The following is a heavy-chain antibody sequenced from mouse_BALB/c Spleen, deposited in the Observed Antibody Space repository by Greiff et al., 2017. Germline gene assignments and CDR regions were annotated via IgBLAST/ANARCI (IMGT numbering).Heavy chain of an antibody. J-gene: IGHJ3*01. CDR1: GFNFKDTY. D-gene: IGHD2-4*01. Sequence: EVQLQQPGAELVKPGASVKLSCTASGFNFKDTYMHWVKQRPEQGLEWIGSIDPATGNTKYDPKFQGKATITADTTSNTAYLQLSSLTSEDTAVYYCAYDYLAWFAYWGQGTLVTVSA. CDR3: AYDYLAWFAY. V-gene: IGHV14-3*02. CDR2: IDPATGNT.